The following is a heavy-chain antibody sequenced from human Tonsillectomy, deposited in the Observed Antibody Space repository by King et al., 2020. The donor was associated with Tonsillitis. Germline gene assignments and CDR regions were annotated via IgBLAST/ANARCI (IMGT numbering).Heavy chain of an antibody. CDR1: GYSISSDHN. CDR3: ARRQTDYDVLTGYYVTYYFDY. D-gene: IGHD3-9*01. CDR2: MYHGGST. J-gene: IGHJ4*02. Sequence: VQLQESGPGLVKPSETLSLTCAVSGYSISSDHNWGWIRQPPGKGLEWIGSMYHGGSTYYNPSLKSRVTISVDTSKNQISLKLSSVTAADTAIYYCARRQTDYDVLTGYYVTYYFDYWGQGTLVTVSS. V-gene: IGHV4-38-2*01.